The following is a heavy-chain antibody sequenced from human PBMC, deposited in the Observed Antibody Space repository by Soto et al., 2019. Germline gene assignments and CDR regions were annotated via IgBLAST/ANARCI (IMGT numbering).Heavy chain of an antibody. Sequence: QVQLVQFGAEVKKTGTSVKVSCKASGATFSSYSFNWVLQATGQGLEWMGEIIPIFGTANYAQKFQGRVTITADESTSAAYMELSSLRSADTAVYYCAIDGGRHAGGIYYWCQGTLVTVS. CDR3: AIDGGRHAGGIYY. CDR2: IIPIFGTA. V-gene: IGHV1-69*01. J-gene: IGHJ4*02. D-gene: IGHD1-26*01. CDR1: GATFSSYS.